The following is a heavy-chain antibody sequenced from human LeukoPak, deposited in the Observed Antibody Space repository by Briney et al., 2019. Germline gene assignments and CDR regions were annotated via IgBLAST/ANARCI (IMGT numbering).Heavy chain of an antibody. J-gene: IGHJ4*02. D-gene: IGHD3-22*01. CDR3: VKGPYYYDSSGYPDY. CDR1: GFTFSSYA. CDR2: ISSNGGST. V-gene: IGHV3-64D*09. Sequence: PGGSLRLSCSASGFTFSSYAMHWVRQAPGKGLEYVSAISSNGGSTYHADSVKGRFTISRDNSKNTLYLQMSSLRAEDTAVYYCVKGPYYYDSSGYPDYWGQGTLVTVSS.